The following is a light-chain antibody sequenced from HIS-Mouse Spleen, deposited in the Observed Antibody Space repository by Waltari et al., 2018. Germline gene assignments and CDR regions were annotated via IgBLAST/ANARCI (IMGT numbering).Light chain of an antibody. V-gene: IGLV2-11*01. J-gene: IGLJ1*01. CDR3: CSYAGSYTFPYV. CDR1: SSDVGGYNY. CDR2: DVS. Sequence: QSALTQPRSVSGSPGQSVTISCTGTSSDVGGYNYVHWYQQHPGKAPKLMIYDVSKRPSGVPDRFSGSKSGNTASLTISGLQAEDEADYYCCSYAGSYTFPYVFGTGTKVTVL.